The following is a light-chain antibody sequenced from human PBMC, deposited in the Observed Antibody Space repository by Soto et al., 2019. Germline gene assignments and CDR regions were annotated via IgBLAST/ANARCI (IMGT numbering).Light chain of an antibody. CDR3: QQRSNWPT. CDR2: DAS. J-gene: IGKJ5*01. CDR1: QSVSSN. Sequence: EIVLTQSPGTLSLSPGERATLSCRASQSVSSNFFAWYQQKPGQAPRLLIYDASNRATGIPARFSGSGSGTDFTLTISSLEPEDFAVYYCQQRSNWPTFGQGTRLEIK. V-gene: IGKV3-11*01.